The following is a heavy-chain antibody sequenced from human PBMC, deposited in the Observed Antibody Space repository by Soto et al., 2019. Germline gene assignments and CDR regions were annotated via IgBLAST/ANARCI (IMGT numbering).Heavy chain of an antibody. J-gene: IGHJ4*02. V-gene: IGHV1-46*01. CDR2: MGPSGDFI. CDR3: AREPPTSGQLDY. D-gene: IGHD6-19*01. CDR1: AFSLTNYY. Sequence: QVQLVQSGAEVQKPGASVKVSCKASAFSLTNYYIDWVRQTPRQGPEWMGLMGPSGDFITYAQTFQGRITLTRDTDTVYMELNSLTSEDTDLYYCAREPPTSGQLDYCGQGTLVTVTS.